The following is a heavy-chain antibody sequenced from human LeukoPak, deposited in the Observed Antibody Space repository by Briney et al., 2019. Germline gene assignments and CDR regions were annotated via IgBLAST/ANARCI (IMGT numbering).Heavy chain of an antibody. J-gene: IGHJ4*02. Sequence: GRSLRLSCAASGFTFSSYGMHWVRQAPGKGLEWVAVISYDGSNKYYADSVKGRFTISRDNSKNTLYLQMNSLRAEDTAVYYCARELNSYGDDYWGQGTLVTVSS. D-gene: IGHD5-18*01. CDR3: ARELNSYGDDY. V-gene: IGHV3-30*03. CDR2: ISYDGSNK. CDR1: GFTFSSYG.